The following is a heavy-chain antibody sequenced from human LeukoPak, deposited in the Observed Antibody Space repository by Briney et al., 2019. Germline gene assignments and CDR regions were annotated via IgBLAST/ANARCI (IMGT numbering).Heavy chain of an antibody. Sequence: GGSLRLSCAASGFTFSSYWMHWVRQAPGKGLVWVSRINSDGSSTSYADSVKGRFTISRDNAKNTLYLQMNSLRAEDTAVYYCARMGAPTYYYDSSGYYYGYYYYMDVWGKGTTVTVSS. D-gene: IGHD3-22*01. J-gene: IGHJ6*03. CDR1: GFTFSSYW. CDR2: INSDGSST. CDR3: ARMGAPTYYYDSSGYYYGYYYYMDV. V-gene: IGHV3-74*01.